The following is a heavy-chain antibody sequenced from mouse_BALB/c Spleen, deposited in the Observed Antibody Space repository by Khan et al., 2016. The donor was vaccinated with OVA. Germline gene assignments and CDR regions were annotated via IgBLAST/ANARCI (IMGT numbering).Heavy chain of an antibody. CDR2: IWGGGGT. V-gene: IGHV2-6-4*01. CDR3: ASAYYRYDCYGAVDY. D-gene: IGHD2-14*01. Sequence: QVRLQQSGPGLVAPSQSLSITCTVSGFSLTRYNIHWVRQPPGKGLEWLGMIWGGGGTDYNSTLKSRLSIRKDNSKSQVLLKMNSLQTDDTAMYYCASAYYRYDCYGAVDYWGQGTSVTVSA. J-gene: IGHJ4*01. CDR1: GFSLTRYN.